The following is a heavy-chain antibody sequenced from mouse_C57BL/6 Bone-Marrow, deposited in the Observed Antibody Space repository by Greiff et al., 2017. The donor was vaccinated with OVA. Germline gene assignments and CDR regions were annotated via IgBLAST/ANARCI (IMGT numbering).Heavy chain of an antibody. V-gene: IGHV1-26*01. CDR2: INPNNGGT. D-gene: IGHD2-3*01. CDR3: ARSGDGYYPTKV. Sequence: EVQLQQSGPELVKPGASVKISCKASGYTFTDYYMNWVKQSHGKSLEWIGDINPNNGGTSYNQKFKGKATLTVDKSSSTAYMELRSLTSEDSAVYYCARSGDGYYPTKVWGQGTTLTVSS. CDR1: GYTFTDYY. J-gene: IGHJ2*01.